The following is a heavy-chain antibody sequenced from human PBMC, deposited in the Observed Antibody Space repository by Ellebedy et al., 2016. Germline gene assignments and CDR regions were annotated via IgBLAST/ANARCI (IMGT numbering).Heavy chain of an antibody. CDR3: ARSLDGSKAGSEIH. V-gene: IGHV4-38-2*01. CDR2: VSQNGGA. CDR1: GYSITSGYW. D-gene: IGHD3-22*01. Sequence: GSLRLSCQVTGYSITSGYWWAWIRQSPGKGREWIGSVSQNGGAYYSPSLKSRAALSMDTSRNQVFLNLKSVTAADTATYYCARSLDGSKAGSEIHWGQGILVTVSS. J-gene: IGHJ1*01.